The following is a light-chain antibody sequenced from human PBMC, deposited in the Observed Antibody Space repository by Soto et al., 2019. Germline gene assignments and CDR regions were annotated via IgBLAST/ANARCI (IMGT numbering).Light chain of an antibody. Sequence: DIQMTQSPSSLSASVGDRVTITCRASQTISSYLNWYQQKPGKAPNLLIYATSSLQRGVPSRFSGSGSGTDFTLTISSLQPEDFETYYCQQSYSTHPKFGKGTKADI. CDR1: QTISSY. CDR3: QQSYSTHPK. J-gene: IGKJ1*01. CDR2: ATS. V-gene: IGKV1-39*01.